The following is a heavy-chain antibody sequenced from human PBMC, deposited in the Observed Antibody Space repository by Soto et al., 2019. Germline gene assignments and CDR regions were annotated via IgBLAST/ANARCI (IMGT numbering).Heavy chain of an antibody. J-gene: IGHJ6*02. D-gene: IGHD3-16*01. CDR2: ISDSGGST. CDR3: GKEGGQYYYYGMDV. V-gene: IGHV3-23*01. Sequence: EVQLLESGGGLVQPGGSLRLSCAASGFTFRNYVMSWVRQAPGKGLEWVSTISDSGGSTNYADSVKGRFTISRDNSKNKLYLQMNSLRVEDTAKYYCGKEGGQYYYYGMDVWGQGTTVTVSS. CDR1: GFTFRNYV.